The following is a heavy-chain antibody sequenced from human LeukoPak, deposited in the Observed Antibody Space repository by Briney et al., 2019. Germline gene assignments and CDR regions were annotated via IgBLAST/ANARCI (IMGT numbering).Heavy chain of an antibody. CDR2: IYYSGST. J-gene: IGHJ4*02. CDR1: GGSISSYY. CDR3: ARVRYYSSPSDFDY. D-gene: IGHD6-6*01. V-gene: IGHV4-59*01. Sequence: SETLSLTCTVSGGSISSYYWSWIRQPPGKGLDWIGYIYYSGSTNYNPSLKSRVTISVDTSKNQFSLKLSSVTAADTAVYHCARVRYYSSPSDFDYWGQGTLVTVSS.